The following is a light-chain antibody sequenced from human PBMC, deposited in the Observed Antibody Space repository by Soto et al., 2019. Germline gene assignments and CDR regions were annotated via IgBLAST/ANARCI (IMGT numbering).Light chain of an antibody. Sequence: EIQMTQSPSSLSASVGDRVTITCRASQSISSYLNWYQQKPGKAPKLLIYAASSLQSGVPSSFSGSGSGTDFTLTISSLQPEDFATYYCQQSYSTPPFTFGPGTKVDIK. J-gene: IGKJ3*01. CDR2: AAS. CDR3: QQSYSTPPFT. V-gene: IGKV1-39*01. CDR1: QSISSY.